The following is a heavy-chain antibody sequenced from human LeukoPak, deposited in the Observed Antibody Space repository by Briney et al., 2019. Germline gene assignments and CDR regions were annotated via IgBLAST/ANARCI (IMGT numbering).Heavy chain of an antibody. CDR3: ARAWVVVPAVRRFDP. V-gene: IGHV3-11*01. Sequence: PGGSLRLSCAASGFTFSDYYMSWIRQAPGKGLEWVSYISSSGSTIYYADSVKGRFTISRDNAKNSLYLQMNSLRAEDTAVYYCARAWVVVPAVRRFDPWGQGTLVTVSS. D-gene: IGHD2-2*01. J-gene: IGHJ5*02. CDR2: ISSSGSTI. CDR1: GFTFSDYY.